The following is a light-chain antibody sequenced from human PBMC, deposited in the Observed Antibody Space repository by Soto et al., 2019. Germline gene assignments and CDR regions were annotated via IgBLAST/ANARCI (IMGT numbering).Light chain of an antibody. CDR1: QSVTVN. CDR2: GAS. CDR3: QQYSNSPPVT. J-gene: IGKJ4*01. Sequence: EMTQSPATLSVSPGERATLSCRASQSVTVNLAWYQQKPGQAPRLLIYGASTRATGIPARFSGSGSGTEFTLTISSLQSEDFAVYYCQQYSNSPPVTFGGGTKVDIK. V-gene: IGKV3-15*01.